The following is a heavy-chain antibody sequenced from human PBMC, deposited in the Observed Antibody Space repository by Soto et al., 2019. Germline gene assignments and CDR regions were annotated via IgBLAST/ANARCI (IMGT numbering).Heavy chain of an antibody. CDR1: GFTFSSYG. CDR2: ISYDGSNK. CDR3: AKDGAGYDYWSAYIYYYYGMDV. D-gene: IGHD3-3*01. Sequence: QVQLVESGGGVVQPGRSLRLSCAASGFTFSSYGMHWVRQAPGKGLEWVAVISYDGSNKYYADSVKGRFTISRDNSKNTLYLQMNSLRPEDTAVYYCAKDGAGYDYWSAYIYYYYGMDVWGQGTTVTVSS. V-gene: IGHV3-30*18. J-gene: IGHJ6*02.